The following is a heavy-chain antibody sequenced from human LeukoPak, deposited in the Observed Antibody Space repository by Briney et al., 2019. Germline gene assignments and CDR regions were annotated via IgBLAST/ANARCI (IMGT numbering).Heavy chain of an antibody. CDR1: GYTLTELF. CDR2: FDPEYGET. CDR3: ATGVSSDYCMDF. V-gene: IGHV1-24*01. J-gene: IGHJ6*02. Sequence: ASVKVSCKVSGYTLTELFMHWVRPAPGKGPEWMGGFDPEYGETIYAQKFQGRVTMTEDTSTDTAYMELSSLRSEDTAVYYCATGVSSDYCMDFWGQGTTVTVSS. D-gene: IGHD6-19*01.